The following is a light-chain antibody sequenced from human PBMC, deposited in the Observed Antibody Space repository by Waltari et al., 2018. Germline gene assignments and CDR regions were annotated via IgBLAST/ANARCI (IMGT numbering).Light chain of an antibody. J-gene: IGLJ3*02. CDR1: SSDVGFYNY. V-gene: IGLV2-14*01. Sequence: QSALTQPASVSGSPGQSITISCTGTSSDVGFYNYVSWYQQHPGKAPKLMIYDVSERPSGVSTLFSGSKSGNTASLTISGLQAEDEADYYCNSYAGSSSWVFGGGTKLTVL. CDR2: DVS. CDR3: NSYAGSSSWV.